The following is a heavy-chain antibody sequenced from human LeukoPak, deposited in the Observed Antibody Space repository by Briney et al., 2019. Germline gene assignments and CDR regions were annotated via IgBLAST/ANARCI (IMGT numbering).Heavy chain of an antibody. V-gene: IGHV3-21*06. CDR1: GFTFSSYS. Sequence: GGSLRLSCAASGFTFSSYSMNWVRQAPGKGLEWVSSISSTITYIYYADSVKGRFTISRDNDQGSLYLQMNSLKVEDTAVYYCARVTYGNSVDPLDLWGQGTPVTVSS. D-gene: IGHD1-1*01. CDR2: ISSTITYI. J-gene: IGHJ5*02. CDR3: ARVTYGNSVDPLDL.